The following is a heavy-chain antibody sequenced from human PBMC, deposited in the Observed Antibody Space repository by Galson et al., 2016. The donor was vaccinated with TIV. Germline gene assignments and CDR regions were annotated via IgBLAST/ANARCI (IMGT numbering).Heavy chain of an antibody. J-gene: IGHJ4*02. CDR3: ARVNLARAFDY. CDR1: GYIFINYY. V-gene: IGHV1-2*02. CDR2: FNPDSGAT. Sequence: SVKVSCKASGYIFINYYIHWVRQAPGQGLEWLGWFNPDSGATQYAQKFQGRVTMTRDTSISTAYMELRRLISDDTAVYYCARVNLARAFDYWGQGTHVTVSS.